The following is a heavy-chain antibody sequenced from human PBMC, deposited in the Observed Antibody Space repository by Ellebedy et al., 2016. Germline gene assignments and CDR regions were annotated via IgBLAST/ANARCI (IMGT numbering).Heavy chain of an antibody. CDR1: GYSFNNYW. Sequence: GESLKISXTGSGYSFNNYWIAWVRQRPGKGLEWLGMIYPGDSDTRYSPSFQGQVTISADKSISTAYLQWSSLKASDTAMYYCAAPLKDTVIIAGAFDVWGQGTRVTISS. CDR3: AAPLKDTVIIAGAFDV. D-gene: IGHD5-18*01. J-gene: IGHJ3*01. V-gene: IGHV5-51*01. CDR2: IYPGDSDT.